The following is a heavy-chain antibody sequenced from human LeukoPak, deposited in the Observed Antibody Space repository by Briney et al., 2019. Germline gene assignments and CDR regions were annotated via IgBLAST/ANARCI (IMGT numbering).Heavy chain of an antibody. D-gene: IGHD2-15*01. CDR3: AREKTASGGDCYDS. CDR1: GFTFSSYE. Sequence: GGSLRLSCAASGFTFSSYEMNWVRQAQGKGLEWVSYISSSGTPIHYADSVKGRFTISRDNAKNSLFLQMNSLRAEDTAVYYCAREKTASGGDCYDSWGQGTLVTVSS. V-gene: IGHV3-48*03. CDR2: ISSSGTPI. J-gene: IGHJ4*02.